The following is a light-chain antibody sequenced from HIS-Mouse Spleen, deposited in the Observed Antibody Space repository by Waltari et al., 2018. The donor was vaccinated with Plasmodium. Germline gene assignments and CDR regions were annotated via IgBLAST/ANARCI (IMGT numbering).Light chain of an antibody. CDR2: AAS. CDR1: QSISSY. CDR3: QQSYSTWT. V-gene: IGKV1-39*01. J-gene: IGKJ1*01. Sequence: DIQITQSPSSLSASVGDRVTITYRASQSISSYLNWYQQKPGKAPKLLIYAASSLQSGVPSRFSGSGSGTDFTLTISSLQPEDFATYYCQQSYSTWTFGQGTKVEIK.